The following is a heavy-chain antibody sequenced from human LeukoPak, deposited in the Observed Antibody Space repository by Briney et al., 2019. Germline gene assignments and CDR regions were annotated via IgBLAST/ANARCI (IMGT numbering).Heavy chain of an antibody. CDR3: ALGVYCSSTSCFAFDY. CDR2: INAGNGNT. J-gene: IGHJ4*02. D-gene: IGHD2-2*01. Sequence: ASVKVSCKASGYTFTSYAMHWVRQAPGQRLEWMGWINAGNGNTKYSQEFQGRVTITRDTSASTAYMELSSLGSEDMAVYYCALGVYCSSTSCFAFDYWGQGTLVTVSS. CDR1: GYTFTSYA. V-gene: IGHV1-3*03.